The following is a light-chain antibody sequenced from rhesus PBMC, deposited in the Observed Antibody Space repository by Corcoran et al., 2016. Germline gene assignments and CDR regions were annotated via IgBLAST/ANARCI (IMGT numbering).Light chain of an antibody. CDR1: ENVGTS. J-gene: IGKJ4*01. CDR2: SAY. Sequence: VMTQSPATLSLSPGETAILSCRTSENVGTSLAWYHQKPGPAPKLLVHSAYFRATGVPDRFSGSGSRTEFTRTITSLEPEDVGVDHCQLYSDFLPPTFGGGTKLELK. V-gene: IGKV3-40*03. CDR3: QLYSDFLPPT.